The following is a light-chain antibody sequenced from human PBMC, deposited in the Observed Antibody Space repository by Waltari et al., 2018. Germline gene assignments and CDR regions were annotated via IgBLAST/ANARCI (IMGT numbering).Light chain of an antibody. Sequence: DVVLTQSPLSLSVTLGQSASVSCRSSQSLAFSDGKTYLNWVHQRPGQSPRRLMYKGSNRESGVPDRISGSGSGTDFALKISRVEAEDVGVYYCMEGAQWYTFGQGTKLEIK. CDR2: KGS. V-gene: IGKV2-30*01. J-gene: IGKJ2*01. CDR3: MEGAQWYT. CDR1: QSLAFSDGKTY.